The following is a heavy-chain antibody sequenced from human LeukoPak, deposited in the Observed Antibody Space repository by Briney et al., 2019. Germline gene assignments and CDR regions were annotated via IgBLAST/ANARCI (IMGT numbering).Heavy chain of an antibody. V-gene: IGHV4-34*01. CDR1: GGSFSGYY. CDR2: INHSGST. J-gene: IGHJ6*03. CDR3: ARGVVVSWYYYYYYMDV. D-gene: IGHD2-2*01. Sequence: SETLSLTCAVYGGSFSGYYWSWIRQPPGKGLEWIGEINHSGSTNYNPSLKSRVTISVDTSKNQFSLKLSSVTAADTAVYYCARGVVVSWYYYYYYMDVWGKGTTVTVSS.